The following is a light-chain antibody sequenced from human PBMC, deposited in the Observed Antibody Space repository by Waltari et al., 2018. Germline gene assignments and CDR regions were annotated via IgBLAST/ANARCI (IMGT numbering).Light chain of an antibody. Sequence: DIVMTQPPESLAVSLGERATINCKSSESVLYSSNNKNHLAWYQQKPGQPPKLLIYWASTRKSGVPDRFSGSGSETDFTLTVSSLQAEDVAVYYCQQYYNTPLTFGGGTKVEIK. CDR3: QQYYNTPLT. CDR1: ESVLYSSNNKNH. V-gene: IGKV4-1*01. J-gene: IGKJ4*01. CDR2: WAS.